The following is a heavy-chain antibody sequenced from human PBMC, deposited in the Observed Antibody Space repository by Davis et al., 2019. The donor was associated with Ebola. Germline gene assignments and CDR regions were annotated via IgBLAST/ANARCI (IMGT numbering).Heavy chain of an antibody. CDR2: IWYDGSNK. CDR3: AKDMLDGDSYYFDY. J-gene: IGHJ4*02. V-gene: IGHV3-33*06. Sequence: PGGSLRLSCAASGFTFSSYGMHWVRQAPGKGLEWVAVIWYDGSNKYYADSVKGRFTISRDNSKNTLYLQMNSLRAEDTAVYYCAKDMLDGDSYYFDYWGQGTLVTVSS. CDR1: GFTFSSYG. D-gene: IGHD4-17*01.